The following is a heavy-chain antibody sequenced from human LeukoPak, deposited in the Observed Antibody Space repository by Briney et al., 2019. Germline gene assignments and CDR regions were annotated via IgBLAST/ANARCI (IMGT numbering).Heavy chain of an antibody. V-gene: IGHV4-59*01. CDR2: IYYSGGT. D-gene: IGHD6-13*01. CDR3: ARVAWGSSWYDGFDYFDY. Sequence: PSETLSLTCTVSGGSISSYYWSWIRQPPGKGLEWIGYIYYSGGTNYNPSLKSRVTISVDTSKNQFSLKLSSVTAADTAVYYCARVAWGSSWYDGFDYFDYWGQGTLVTVSS. CDR1: GGSISSYY. J-gene: IGHJ4*02.